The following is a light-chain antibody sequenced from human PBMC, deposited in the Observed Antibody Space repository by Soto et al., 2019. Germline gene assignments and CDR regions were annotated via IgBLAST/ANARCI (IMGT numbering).Light chain of an antibody. CDR2: DAS. V-gene: IGKV3-20*01. CDR3: QQYGSSPIT. Sequence: EVVLTQSPATLSLSPGERATLSCRASQSVSSYLAWYQQKPGQAPRLLIYDASNRATGIPDRFSGSGSGTDFTLTISRLEPEDFTVYYCQQYGSSPITFGHRTRLEIK. J-gene: IGKJ5*01. CDR1: QSVSSY.